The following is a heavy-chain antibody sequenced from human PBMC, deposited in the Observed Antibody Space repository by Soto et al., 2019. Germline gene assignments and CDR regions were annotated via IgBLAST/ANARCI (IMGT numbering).Heavy chain of an antibody. D-gene: IGHD1-26*01. CDR2: ISYDGSNK. J-gene: IGHJ3*02. CDR1: GFTFSSYG. Sequence: QGQLVESGGGVIQPGRSLRLSCAASGFTFSSYGMHWVRQAPGKGLEWVAVISYDGSNKYYADSVKGRFTISRDNSRNTLYLQMNSLRAEDTAVYYCAKDQSVGATTYDAFHIWGQGTMVTVSS. CDR3: AKDQSVGATTYDAFHI. V-gene: IGHV3-30*18.